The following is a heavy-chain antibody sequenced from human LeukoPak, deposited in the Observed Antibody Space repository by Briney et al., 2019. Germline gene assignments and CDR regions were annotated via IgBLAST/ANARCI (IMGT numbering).Heavy chain of an antibody. CDR2: ISNTGST. J-gene: IGHJ4*02. Sequence: SETLSLTCSVSGDSISSYYWSWIRQPPGKELEWIGYISNTGSTIYNPSLKSRVTISEDTSKNQLSLNLNSVTAADTAVYYCARHHNGQTYYYDSWGQGTLVTVSS. CDR3: ARHHNGQTYYYDS. V-gene: IGHV4-59*08. CDR1: GDSISSYY. D-gene: IGHD1-14*01.